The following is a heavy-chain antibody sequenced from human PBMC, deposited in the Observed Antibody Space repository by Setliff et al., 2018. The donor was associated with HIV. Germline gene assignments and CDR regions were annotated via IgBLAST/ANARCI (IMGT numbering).Heavy chain of an antibody. V-gene: IGHV5-51*01. D-gene: IGHD1-20*01. J-gene: IGHJ4*02. Sequence: PGESLKISCQGFGYSFVSYWIGWVRHRPGKGLEWMAIVYPPDSETVYSPSFQGQVTISVDNSISTTFLQWSSLRASDTAIYFCERHITNPRWAYFDYWGQGTPVTVSS. CDR1: GYSFVSYW. CDR3: ERHITNPRWAYFDY. CDR2: VYPPDSET.